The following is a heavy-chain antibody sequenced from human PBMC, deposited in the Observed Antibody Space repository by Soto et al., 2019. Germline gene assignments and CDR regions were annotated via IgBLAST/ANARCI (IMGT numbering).Heavy chain of an antibody. CDR3: ARAQFSDFWSGSLLIPGWFDP. CDR2: IYYSGST. Sequence: SETLSLTCTVSGGSISSGGYYWSWIRQHPGKGLEWIGYIYYSGSTYYNPSLKSRVTISVDTSTNQFSLKLSSVTAADTAVYYCARAQFSDFWSGSLLIPGWFDPWGQGTLVTVPS. J-gene: IGHJ5*02. D-gene: IGHD3-3*01. V-gene: IGHV4-31*03. CDR1: GGSISSGGYY.